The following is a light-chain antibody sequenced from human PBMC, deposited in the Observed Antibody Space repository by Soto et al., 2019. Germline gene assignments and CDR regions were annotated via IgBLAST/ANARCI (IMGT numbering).Light chain of an antibody. Sequence: EIVLTQSPGTLSLFPGERATLSCKTSQSVSSSSLAWYQQKPGQAPRLLIYGASSRATGIPDRFSGSGSGTDFTLTISRLEPEXXAXXXXXXXXSSXWTFGQGTKVEIK. V-gene: IGKV3-20*01. J-gene: IGKJ1*01. CDR3: XXXXSSXWT. CDR2: GAS. CDR1: QSVSSSS.